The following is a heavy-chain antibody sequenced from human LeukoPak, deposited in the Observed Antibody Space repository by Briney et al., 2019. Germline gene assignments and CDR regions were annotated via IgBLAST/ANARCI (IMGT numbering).Heavy chain of an antibody. CDR2: ISGSGGST. D-gene: IGHD3-22*01. V-gene: IGHV3-23*01. CDR1: GFTFSSYA. CDR3: ARDTFYSSGVYGLDV. J-gene: IGHJ6*02. Sequence: PGGSLRLSCAASGFTFSSYAMSWVRQAPGKGLEWVSAISGSGGSTYYADSVKGRFTISRDNSKNTLFLQMSSLRAEDTAVYYCARDTFYSSGVYGLDVWGQGTTVTVSS.